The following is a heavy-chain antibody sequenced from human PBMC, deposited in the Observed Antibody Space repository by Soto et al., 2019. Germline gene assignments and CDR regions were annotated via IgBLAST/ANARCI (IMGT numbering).Heavy chain of an antibody. CDR2: ISNTGIGR. Sequence: EVQLLESGGGLVQPGGSLRLSCAASGFTFSSYAMNWVRQEPGKGLEGVAGISNTGIGRYYADSVKGRFTISRDNSKNTLYLQMNSLRAEDTAVYYCAKDWMGLGYFFEYWGQGALVTVSS. D-gene: IGHD6-19*01. CDR1: GFTFSSYA. CDR3: AKDWMGLGYFFEY. V-gene: IGHV3-23*01. J-gene: IGHJ4*02.